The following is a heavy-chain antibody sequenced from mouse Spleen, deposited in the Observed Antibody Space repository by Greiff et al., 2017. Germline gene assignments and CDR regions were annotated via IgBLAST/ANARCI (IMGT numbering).Heavy chain of an antibody. CDR3: ASLYGDYVPYWYFDV. V-gene: IGHV5-9*04. D-gene: IGHD2-13*01. Sequence: EVQLVESGGGLVKPGGSLKLSCAASGFTFSSYTMSWVRQTPAKRLEWVATISSGGGNTYYPDSVKGRFTISRDNARNTLYLQMSSLRSEDTAMYYCASLYGDYVPYWYFDVWGAGTTVTVSS. J-gene: IGHJ1*01. CDR1: GFTFSSYT. CDR2: ISSGGGNT.